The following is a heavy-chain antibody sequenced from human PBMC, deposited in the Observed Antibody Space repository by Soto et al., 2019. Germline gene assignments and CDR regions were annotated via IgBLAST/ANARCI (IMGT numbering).Heavy chain of an antibody. J-gene: IGHJ5*02. V-gene: IGHV3-66*01. CDR1: GFTVSNNY. CDR2: IYSGGGT. D-gene: IGHD4-17*01. Sequence: EVQLVESGGGLVQPGGSLRLSCAASGFTVSNNYMSWVRQAPGKGLEYVSVIYSGGGTYYADSVKGRFTISRDNSKYTLYLQMNSLGADDTAVYYCARSPTSTNYADYFDPWGQGTLVTVSS. CDR3: ARSPTSTNYADYFDP.